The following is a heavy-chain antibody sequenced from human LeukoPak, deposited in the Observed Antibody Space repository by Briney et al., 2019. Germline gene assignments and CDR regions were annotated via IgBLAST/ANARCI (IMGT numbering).Heavy chain of an antibody. D-gene: IGHD6-25*01. J-gene: IGHJ4*02. CDR2: ISVSGHTI. CDR3: VRSPAGLDF. CDR1: GFTFSRVE. Sequence: GGSLRLSCAASGFTFSRVEMNWVRQAPGKGLEWVSYISVSGHTIYYADSVQGRFTISRDDGKNSLYLQMSNLRAEDTAVYYCVRSPAGLDFWGQGTLVTVSS. V-gene: IGHV3-48*03.